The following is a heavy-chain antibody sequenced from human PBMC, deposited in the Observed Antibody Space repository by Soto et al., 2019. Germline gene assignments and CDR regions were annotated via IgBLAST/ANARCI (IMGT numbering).Heavy chain of an antibody. CDR2: ISYDGSNK. Sequence: QVQLVESGGGVVQPGRSLRLSCAASGFTFSSYAMHWVRQAPGKGLEWVAVISYDGSNKYYADSVKGRFTISRAKSNTPLYLQMNSLRAEDPAVYYCARDYYRFNSGYGFSMDVWCQGTTVTVSS. CDR1: GFTFSSYA. V-gene: IGHV3-30-3*01. D-gene: IGHD5-12*01. CDR3: ARDYYRFNSGYGFSMDV. J-gene: IGHJ6*02.